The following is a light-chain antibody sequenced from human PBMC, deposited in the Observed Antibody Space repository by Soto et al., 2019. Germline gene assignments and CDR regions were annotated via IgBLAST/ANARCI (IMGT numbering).Light chain of an antibody. CDR2: EVN. CDR3: SSYAGSNNFV. Sequence: QSVLTQPPSASGSPGQSVTISCTGTSSDVGGYKYVSWYQQHPGKAPKLMIYEVNKRPSGVPDRFSGSKSGNTASLTVSGLQGEDEAEYYCSSYAGSNNFVFGTGTKLTVL. CDR1: SSDVGGYKY. V-gene: IGLV2-8*01. J-gene: IGLJ1*01.